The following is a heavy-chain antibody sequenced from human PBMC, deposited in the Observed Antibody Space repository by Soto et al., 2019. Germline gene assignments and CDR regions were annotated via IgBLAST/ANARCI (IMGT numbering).Heavy chain of an antibody. D-gene: IGHD3-10*01. Sequence: QVRLQESGPGLVKPSQTLSLTCTVSGASIFTGDDYWSWIRQPPGKGLEWIAYINYSGSAYYGPSLQSRSTISVGTSKNQYSLKLNSVTAADTAFYYCARAHHYYGTSGSPHWFERWGQGILVTVSS. CDR1: GASIFTGDDY. J-gene: IGHJ5*02. V-gene: IGHV4-30-4*01. CDR3: ARAHHYYGTSGSPHWFER. CDR2: INYSGSA.